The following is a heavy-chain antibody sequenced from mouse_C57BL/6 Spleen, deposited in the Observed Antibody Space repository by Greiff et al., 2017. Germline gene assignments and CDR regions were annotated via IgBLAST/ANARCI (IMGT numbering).Heavy chain of an antibody. CDR1: GSNIKDDY. CDR3: TPDGYYLGWFAY. J-gene: IGHJ3*01. CDR2: IDPENGDT. V-gene: IGHV14-4*01. D-gene: IGHD2-3*01. Sequence: VQLQQSGAELVRPGASVKLSCTASGSNIKDDYMHWVKQRPEQGLEWIGWIDPENGDTEYASKFQGKATITADTSSNTAYLQLSSLTSEDTAVYYCTPDGYYLGWFAYWGQGTLVTVSA.